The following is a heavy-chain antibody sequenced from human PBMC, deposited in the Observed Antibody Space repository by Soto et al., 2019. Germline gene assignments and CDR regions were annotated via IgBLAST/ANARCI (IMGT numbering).Heavy chain of an antibody. Sequence: QVQLVQSGAEVKKPGASVKVSCKASGYTFINYDINWVRQTPGQGLEWVGWMNPDSGNAGYAQNFQGRVTMTGNTSISSVYMELSILRSEDSAVYYCARRRGSNGWFDLWGQGTLVTVSS. V-gene: IGHV1-8*01. CDR3: ARRRGSNGWFDL. CDR2: MNPDSGNA. J-gene: IGHJ5*02. D-gene: IGHD2-8*01. CDR1: GYTFINYD.